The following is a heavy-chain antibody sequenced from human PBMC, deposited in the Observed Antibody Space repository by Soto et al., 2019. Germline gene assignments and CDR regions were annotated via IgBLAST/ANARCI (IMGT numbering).Heavy chain of an antibody. D-gene: IGHD6-13*01. CDR3: ARGHSSTRSWFDP. Sequence: LRLSCAASGFTFSSYSMNWVRQAPGKGLEWVSSISSSSSYIYYADSVKGRFTISRDNAKNSLYLQMNSLRAEDTAVYYCARGHSSTRSWFDPWGQGTLVT. CDR2: ISSSSSYI. J-gene: IGHJ5*02. CDR1: GFTFSSYS. V-gene: IGHV3-21*01.